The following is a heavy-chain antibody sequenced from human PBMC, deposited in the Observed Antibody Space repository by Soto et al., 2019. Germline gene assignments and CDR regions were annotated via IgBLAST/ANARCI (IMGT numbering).Heavy chain of an antibody. J-gene: IGHJ6*02. CDR3: AKGPTIFGVVITYSYYYGMDV. D-gene: IGHD3-3*01. CDR2: ISDSGRT. V-gene: IGHV3-23*01. Sequence: GGSLRLSCAASGFTFGSSAMTWVRLAPGKGLEWVSSISDSGRTYYADSVKGRFTISRDNSKNTLYLQMNRLRAEDTAIYRCAKGPTIFGVVITYSYYYGMDVLGQGTTVTVSS. CDR1: GFTFGSSA.